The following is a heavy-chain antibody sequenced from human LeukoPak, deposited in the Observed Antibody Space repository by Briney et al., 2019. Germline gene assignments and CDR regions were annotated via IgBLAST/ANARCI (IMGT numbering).Heavy chain of an antibody. J-gene: IGHJ6*03. CDR2: IYTSGST. D-gene: IGHD5-12*01. V-gene: IGHV4-4*07. CDR1: GGSISSYY. Sequence: SETLSLTCTVSGGSISSYYWSWIRQPAGKGLEWIGRIYTSGSTNYNPSLKSRVTMSVDTSKNQFSLTLSSVTAADTAVYYCARDNMKDIVATINSIGWTYYYMDVWGKGTTVTISS. CDR3: ARDNMKDIVATINSIGWTYYYMDV.